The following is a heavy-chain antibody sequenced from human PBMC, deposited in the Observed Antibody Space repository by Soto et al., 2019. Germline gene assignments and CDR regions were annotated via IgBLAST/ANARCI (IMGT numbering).Heavy chain of an antibody. J-gene: IGHJ5*02. D-gene: IGHD2-15*01. V-gene: IGHV2-5*02. Sequence: QITLKESGPTLVKPTQTLTLTCTFSGFSLSTSGVGVGWIRQPPGKALEWLALIYWDDDKRYSPSLKSRLTITKDTSKNQVVLTMTNMDPVDTATYYCEHEIVVVGNNWFDPWGQGTLVTVSS. CDR2: IYWDDDK. CDR3: EHEIVVVGNNWFDP. CDR1: GFSLSTSGVG.